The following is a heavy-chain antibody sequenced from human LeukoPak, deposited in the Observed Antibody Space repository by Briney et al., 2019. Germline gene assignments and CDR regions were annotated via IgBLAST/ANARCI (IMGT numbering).Heavy chain of an antibody. V-gene: IGHV3-48*03. CDR2: ISDHAKSR. CDR3: ARARIAAPLLDY. CDR1: GFIFSNYE. D-gene: IGHD6-13*01. J-gene: IGHJ4*02. Sequence: GGSLRLSCAASGFIFSNYEMNWVRQTPGKGLEWVSYISDHAKSRNYVGSVKGRFTISRDNAKNSLFLQMNSLRVEDTAVYFCARARIAAPLLDYWGQGTLVTVSS.